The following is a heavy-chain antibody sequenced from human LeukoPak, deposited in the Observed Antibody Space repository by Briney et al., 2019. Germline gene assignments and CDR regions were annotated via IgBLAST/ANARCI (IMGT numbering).Heavy chain of an antibody. J-gene: IGHJ4*02. CDR3: AKGNDYGGNDFDY. CDR2: ISWNSGSI. Sequence: PGGSLRLSCAASGFTFDDYAMHSVRQAPGKGLEWVSGISWNSGSIGYADSVKGRFTISRDNAKNSLYLQMNSLRAEDTALYYCAKGNDYGGNDFDYWGQGTLVTVSS. V-gene: IGHV3-9*01. D-gene: IGHD4-23*01. CDR1: GFTFDDYA.